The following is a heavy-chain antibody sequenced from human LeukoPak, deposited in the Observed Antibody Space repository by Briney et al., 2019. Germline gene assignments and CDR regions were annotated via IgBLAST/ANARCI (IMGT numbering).Heavy chain of an antibody. D-gene: IGHD6-19*01. V-gene: IGHV4-39*01. Sequence: RASETLSLTCTVSGGSISSSSYYWGWIRQPPGKGLEWIGSIYYSGSTYYNPSLKSRVTISVDTSKNQFSLKLSSVTAADTAVYYCARPSRGGSGWYGYYFDYWGQGTLVTVSS. CDR2: IYYSGST. CDR1: GGSISSSSYY. CDR3: ARPSRGGSGWYGYYFDY. J-gene: IGHJ4*02.